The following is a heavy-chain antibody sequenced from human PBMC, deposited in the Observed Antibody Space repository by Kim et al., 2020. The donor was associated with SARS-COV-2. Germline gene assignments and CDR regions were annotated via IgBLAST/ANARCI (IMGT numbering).Heavy chain of an antibody. CDR3: ARPYDSSAFDI. V-gene: IGHV3-66*01. Sequence: SSATSVQCRITITRDNSKNTLYLQMNRQRAEDTAVYYCARPYDSSAFDIWGQGTMVTVSS. J-gene: IGHJ3*02. D-gene: IGHD3-22*01.